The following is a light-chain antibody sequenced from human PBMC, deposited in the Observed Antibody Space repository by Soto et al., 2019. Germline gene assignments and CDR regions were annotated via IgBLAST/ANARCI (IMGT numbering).Light chain of an antibody. Sequence: QAVVTQPPSVSGAPGQRVTMSCTGSSSNIGAGYDVHWYQQLPGTAPKLLIYGNSNRPSGVPDRFSGSKSGTSASLAITGLQAEDEAHYYCQSYDSSLSAVVFGGGTKLTVL. CDR1: SSNIGAGYD. J-gene: IGLJ2*01. CDR2: GNS. CDR3: QSYDSSLSAVV. V-gene: IGLV1-40*01.